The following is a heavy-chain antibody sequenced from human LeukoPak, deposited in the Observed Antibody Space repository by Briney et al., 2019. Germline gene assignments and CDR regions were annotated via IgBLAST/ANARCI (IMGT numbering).Heavy chain of an antibody. CDR3: ARDPHALNF. Sequence: STYSMNWVRQAPGKGLEWVSYIHKSGTITYYRDSVKGRFTISRDNAKNSLYLQMNSLRDEDTAVYYCARDPHALNFWGQGTLVTVSS. CDR1: STYS. CDR2: IHKSGTIT. V-gene: IGHV3-48*02. J-gene: IGHJ4*02. D-gene: IGHD3-16*01.